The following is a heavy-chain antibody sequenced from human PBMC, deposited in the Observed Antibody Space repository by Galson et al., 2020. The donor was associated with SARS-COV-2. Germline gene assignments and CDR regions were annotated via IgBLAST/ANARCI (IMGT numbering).Heavy chain of an antibody. V-gene: IGHV1-18*01. Sequence: SVNVSCAPSGYTFTTYSILWLQQPPGLGLEWMGWISTYNGDTKYAQRFQGRVTMTTDTSTNTAYMELRSLRSDETAVYYWATIDGDPEYWGQGALVAVSS. J-gene: IGHJ4*02. D-gene: IGHD4-17*01. CDR3: ATIDGDPEY. CDR2: ISTYNGDT. CDR1: GYTFTTYS.